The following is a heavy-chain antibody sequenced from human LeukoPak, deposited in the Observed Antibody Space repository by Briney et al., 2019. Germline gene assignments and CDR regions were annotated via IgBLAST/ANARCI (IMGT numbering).Heavy chain of an antibody. D-gene: IGHD3-22*01. Sequence: GESLKISCKGSGYSFTSYWIGWVRQMPGKGLEWMVIIYPGDSDTRYSPSFQGQVTISADKSISTAYLQWSSLKASDTAMYYCARHDEVSSRYYYYGMDVWGQGTTVTVPS. CDR1: GYSFTSYW. CDR3: ARHDEVSSRYYYYGMDV. J-gene: IGHJ6*02. V-gene: IGHV5-51*01. CDR2: IYPGDSDT.